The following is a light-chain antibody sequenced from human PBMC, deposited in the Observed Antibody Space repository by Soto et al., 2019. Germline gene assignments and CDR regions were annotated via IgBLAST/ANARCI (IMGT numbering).Light chain of an antibody. CDR2: DIS. J-gene: IGKJ4*01. Sequence: TVITQSPSTLSVSPGERATLSCRASQSVSSNLAWYQQKPGQPPRLLIYDISTRATGIPTRFSGSGSGTEFTLTISSLQSEDFAVYYCQQYNSWPLTFGGGTKVDIK. V-gene: IGKV3D-15*01. CDR1: QSVSSN. CDR3: QQYNSWPLT.